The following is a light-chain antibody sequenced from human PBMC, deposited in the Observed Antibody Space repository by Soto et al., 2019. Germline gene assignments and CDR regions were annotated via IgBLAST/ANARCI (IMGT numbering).Light chain of an antibody. V-gene: IGKV1-5*01. Sequence: IQMTQSPSTLSGSVGDRVTITCRASQSVSSSLAWYQQKPGKAPKLLSYAASSLESGVPSRISGSGSGTEFTITISSVRPDDFATYCCQQYDGYSAGTFGLGTKVDSK. J-gene: IGKJ1*01. CDR1: QSVSSS. CDR3: QQYDGYSAGT. CDR2: AAS.